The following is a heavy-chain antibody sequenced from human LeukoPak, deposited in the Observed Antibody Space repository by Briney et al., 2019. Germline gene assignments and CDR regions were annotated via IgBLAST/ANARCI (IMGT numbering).Heavy chain of an antibody. CDR3: ARAGGELLTDDWFDP. Sequence: SETLSLTCTVSGGSISSGGYYWSWIRQHPGKGLEWIGYIYYSGSTYYNPSLKSRVTISVDTSKNQFSLKLSSVTAADTAVYYCARAGGELLTDDWFDPWGQGTLVTVSS. J-gene: IGHJ5*02. CDR1: GGSISSGGYY. CDR2: IYYSGST. D-gene: IGHD1-26*01. V-gene: IGHV4-31*03.